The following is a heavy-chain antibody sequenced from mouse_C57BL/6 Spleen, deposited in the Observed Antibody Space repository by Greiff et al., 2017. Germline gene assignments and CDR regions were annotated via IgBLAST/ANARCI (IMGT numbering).Heavy chain of an antibody. CDR2: IYPGDGDT. D-gene: IGHD2-1*01. V-gene: IGHV1-82*01. CDR3: ARTDYGIPYAMDY. J-gene: IGHJ4*01. CDR1: GYAFSSSW. Sequence: QVQLQQSGPELVKPGASVKISCKASGYAFSSSWMNWVKQRPGKGLEWIGRIYPGDGDTNYNGKFKGKATLTADKSSSTAYMQLSSLTSEDSAVYFCARTDYGIPYAMDYWGQGTSVTVSS.